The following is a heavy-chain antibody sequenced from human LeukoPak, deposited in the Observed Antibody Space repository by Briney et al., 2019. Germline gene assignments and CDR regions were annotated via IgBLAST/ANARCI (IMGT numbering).Heavy chain of an antibody. CDR2: VGRSGTTT. J-gene: IGHJ2*01. CDR3: ARNGGNSYWYFDL. V-gene: IGHV3-48*03. CDR1: GFTFSAFE. D-gene: IGHD4-23*01. Sequence: PGRSLRLSCAASGFTFSAFEMNWVRQAPGKGLEWVTYVGRSGTTTYYADSVKGRFSISRDNAKNSLYLQMDSLRAEDTAIYYCARNGGNSYWYFDLWGRGTLVTVSS.